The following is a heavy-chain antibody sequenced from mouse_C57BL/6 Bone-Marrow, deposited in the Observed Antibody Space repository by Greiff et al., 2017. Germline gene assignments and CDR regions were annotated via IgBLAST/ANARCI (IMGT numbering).Heavy chain of an antibody. J-gene: IGHJ1*03. CDR3: ARLEFDGSSGDWYFDV. CDR2: IYPRDGST. Sequence: VKLMESGPELVKPGASVKLSCKASGYTFTSYDINWVKQRPGQGLEWIGWIYPRDGSTKFNEKFKGKATLTVDTSSSTAYMELQGLTSEDSAVYYCARLEFDGSSGDWYFDVWGTGTTVTVSS. V-gene: IGHV1-85*01. D-gene: IGHD1-1*01. CDR1: GYTFTSYD.